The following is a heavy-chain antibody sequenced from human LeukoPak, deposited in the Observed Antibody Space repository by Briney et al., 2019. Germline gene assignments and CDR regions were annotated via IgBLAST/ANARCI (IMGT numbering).Heavy chain of an antibody. CDR1: GGSISSYY. J-gene: IGHJ1*01. D-gene: IGHD6-13*01. Sequence: PSETLSLTCTVSGGSISSYYWSWIRQPLGKGLEWIGYIYYSGSTNYNPSLKSRVTISVDTSKNQFSLKLSSVTAADTAVYYCARHSSSWYRTEYFQHWGQGTLVTVSS. V-gene: IGHV4-59*08. CDR2: IYYSGST. CDR3: ARHSSSWYRTEYFQH.